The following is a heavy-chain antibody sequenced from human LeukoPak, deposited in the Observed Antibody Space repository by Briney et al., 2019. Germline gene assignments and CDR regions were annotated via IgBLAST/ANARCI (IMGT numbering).Heavy chain of an antibody. Sequence: GASVKVSCKASGFTFTSSAMQWVRQARGQRLEWIGWIVVGSGNTNYAQKFQERVTITRDMSTSTAYMELSSLRSEDTAVYYCARVFVLHYYDSSGYYFGWFDPWGQGTLVTVSS. CDR2: IVVGSGNT. V-gene: IGHV1-58*02. CDR1: GFTFTSSA. D-gene: IGHD3-22*01. J-gene: IGHJ5*02. CDR3: ARVFVLHYYDSSGYYFGWFDP.